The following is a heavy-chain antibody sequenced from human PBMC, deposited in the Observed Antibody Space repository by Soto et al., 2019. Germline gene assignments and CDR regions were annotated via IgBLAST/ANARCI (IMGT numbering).Heavy chain of an antibody. D-gene: IGHD3-16*02. Sequence: PGGSLRLSCAVSGFTFSIYAMTWVRQAPGEGLEWVSSISGSGGTTYYADSVKGRFTISRDNSKNTLYLQMNSLRTEDTAVYYCAKDLLMITFGGVIAHFDYWGLGTLVTVSS. CDR3: AKDLLMITFGGVIAHFDY. CDR1: GFTFSIYA. V-gene: IGHV3-23*01. CDR2: ISGSGGTT. J-gene: IGHJ4*02.